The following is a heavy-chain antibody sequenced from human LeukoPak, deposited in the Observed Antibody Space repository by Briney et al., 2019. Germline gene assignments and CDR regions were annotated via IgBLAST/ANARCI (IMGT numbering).Heavy chain of an antibody. CDR1: GFTFSTYS. CDR3: ARELEGAFDI. J-gene: IGHJ3*02. CDR2: IGGSSSSI. Sequence: GGSLRLSCAASGFTFSTYSMNWVRQAPGKGLEWVSSIGGSSSSIYYADSVKGRFTISRDNAKNSLYLQMNSLRAEDSAVYYCARELEGAFDIWGQGTMVTVSS. D-gene: IGHD3-3*01. V-gene: IGHV3-21*01.